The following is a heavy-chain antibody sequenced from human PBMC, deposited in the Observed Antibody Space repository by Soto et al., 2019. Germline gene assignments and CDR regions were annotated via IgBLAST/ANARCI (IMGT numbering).Heavy chain of an antibody. V-gene: IGHV3-48*02. Sequence: EVQLVESGGGLVQPGGSLRLSCAASGFTFSSFHMNWVRQAPGRGLEWVAYITSSSDTIYYSDSVKGRFTISRDNGKNSLFLQMNSLRDEDTAVYYCARVVVVIPTGYYYAMDVWGQGTTVTVYS. D-gene: IGHD3-22*01. CDR2: ITSSSDTI. J-gene: IGHJ6*02. CDR1: GFTFSSFH. CDR3: ARVVVVIPTGYYYAMDV.